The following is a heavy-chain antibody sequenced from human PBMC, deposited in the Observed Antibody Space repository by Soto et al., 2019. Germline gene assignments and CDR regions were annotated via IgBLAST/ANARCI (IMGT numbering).Heavy chain of an antibody. V-gene: IGHV3-9*01. CDR3: AKDGAARRWNDFDY. D-gene: IGHD6-6*01. CDR2: ISWNSGSI. Sequence: EVQRVESGGGLVQPGRSLRLSCAASGFTFDDYAMHWVRQAPGKGLEWVSGISWNSGSIGYADSVKGRFTISRDNAKNSLYLEMNRLRAEDTALYYCAKDGAARRWNDFDYWGQGTLVTVSS. CDR1: GFTFDDYA. J-gene: IGHJ4*02.